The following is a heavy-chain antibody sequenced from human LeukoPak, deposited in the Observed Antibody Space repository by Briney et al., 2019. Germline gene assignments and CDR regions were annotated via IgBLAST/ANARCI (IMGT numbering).Heavy chain of an antibody. CDR3: ARGLVVSYYYYMDV. V-gene: IGHV4-34*01. CDR1: GGSFSGYY. J-gene: IGHJ6*03. D-gene: IGHD2-2*01. Sequence: SETLSLTCAVYGGSFSGYYWSWIRQPPGKGLEWIGEINHSGSTNYNPSLKSRVTISVDTSKNQFPLKLSSVTAADTAVYYCARGLVVSYYYYMDVWGKGTTVTVSS. CDR2: INHSGST.